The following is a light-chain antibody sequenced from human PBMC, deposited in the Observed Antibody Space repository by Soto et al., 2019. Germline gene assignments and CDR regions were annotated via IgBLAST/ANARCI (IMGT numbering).Light chain of an antibody. CDR3: MQALHSPST. Sequence: DIVMTQSPLSLPVTPGEPASISCRSSQSLLHSNGYNYLAWYLQKPGQSPQLLISLGSNRASGVPDRFSGSRSGTDFTLKVSRVEAEDVVVYYFMQALHSPSTFGQGTKVQIK. V-gene: IGKV2-28*01. CDR1: QSLLHSNGYNY. CDR2: LGS. J-gene: IGKJ1*01.